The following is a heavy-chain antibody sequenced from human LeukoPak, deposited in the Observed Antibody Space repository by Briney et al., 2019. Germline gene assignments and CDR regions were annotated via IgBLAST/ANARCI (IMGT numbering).Heavy chain of an antibody. D-gene: IGHD2-8*02. CDR1: GGSISSYY. CDR2: IYYSGNT. V-gene: IGHV4-59*08. J-gene: IGHJ5*02. CDR3: ARHDRCGSSTCSTGRWFGP. Sequence: PSETLSLTCTVSGGSISSYYWSWIRQPPGKGLEWIGYIYYSGNTNYNPSLKSRVAISVDTSKNQFSLKLSSVTAADTAIYYCARHDRCGSSTCSTGRWFGPWGQGTRVTVSS.